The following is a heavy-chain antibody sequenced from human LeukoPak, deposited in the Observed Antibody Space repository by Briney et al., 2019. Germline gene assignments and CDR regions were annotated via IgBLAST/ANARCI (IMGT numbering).Heavy chain of an antibody. Sequence: SETLSLTCTVSGVSISNYYWSRIRQPPGKELEWIGYIYHSGSTNYNPSLKSRVTISVDTSKNQFSLKLSSVTAADTAVYYCARNADDSSSYPYFDYWGQGTLATVSS. V-gene: IGHV4-59*01. CDR1: GVSISNYY. CDR2: IYHSGST. D-gene: IGHD3-22*01. CDR3: ARNADDSSSYPYFDY. J-gene: IGHJ4*02.